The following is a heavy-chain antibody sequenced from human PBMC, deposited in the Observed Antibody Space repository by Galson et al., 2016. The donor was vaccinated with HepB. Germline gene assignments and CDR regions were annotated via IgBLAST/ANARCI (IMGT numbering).Heavy chain of an antibody. D-gene: IGHD6-19*01. V-gene: IGHV3-7*01. J-gene: IGHJ3*02. CDR1: GFTFSTYW. Sequence: SLRLSCAASGFTFSTYWMGWVRQAPGKGLEWVTNIKQDGSEKNYVGSVEGRFAISRDNAKNSLYLHMTSLRVEDTAIYYCAVGLAVPETQNVFDIWGQGTMVTVSS. CDR3: AVGLAVPETQNVFDI. CDR2: IKQDGSEK.